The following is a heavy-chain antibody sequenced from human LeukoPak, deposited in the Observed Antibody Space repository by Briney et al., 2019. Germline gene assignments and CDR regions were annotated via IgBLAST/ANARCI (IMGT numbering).Heavy chain of an antibody. CDR3: AKDPRGYYDYVWGSYRYGWYFDL. CDR2: ISGSGGST. J-gene: IGHJ2*01. D-gene: IGHD3-16*02. CDR1: GFTFSSYA. V-gene: IGHV3-23*01. Sequence: GGSLRLSCAASGFTFSSYAMSWVRQAPGKGLEWVSAISGSGGSTYYADSVKGRFTISRDNSKDTLYLQMNSLRAEDTAVYYCAKDPRGYYDYVWGSYRYGWYFDLWGRGTLVTVSS.